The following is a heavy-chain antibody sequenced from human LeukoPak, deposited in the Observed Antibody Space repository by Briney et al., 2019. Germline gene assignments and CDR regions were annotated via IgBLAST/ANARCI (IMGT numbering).Heavy chain of an antibody. J-gene: IGHJ4*02. CDR3: ARGRGLRGSYYSGSFDY. CDR2: IYSSGST. D-gene: IGHD1-26*01. CDR1: SGSINSGSYY. Sequence: PSETLSLTCTVSSGSINSGSYYWNWIRQPAGKGLEWIGRIYSSGSTNYNPSLKSRVTISVDTSKNQFSLKLSSVTAADTAVYYCARGRGLRGSYYSGSFDYWGQGTLVTVSS. V-gene: IGHV4-61*02.